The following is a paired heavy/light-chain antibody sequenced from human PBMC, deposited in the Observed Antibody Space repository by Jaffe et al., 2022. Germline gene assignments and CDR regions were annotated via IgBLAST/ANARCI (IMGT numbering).Light chain of an antibody. CDR1: SSDVGGYYF. V-gene: IGLV2-8*01. CDR3: ASYTASNNWVNWV. Sequence: QSALTQPPSASGSPGQSVTISCTGASSDVGGYYFVSWYQQHPSKAPKLMIYDNTKRPSGVPDRFSGSKSGNTASLTVSGLQAEDEADYYCASYTASNNWVNWVFGGGTRLTVL. J-gene: IGLJ3*02. CDR2: DNT.
Heavy chain of an antibody. D-gene: IGHD3-3*01. CDR2: IRYDGSQT. Sequence: QAQLVESGGGVVQPGGSLRLSCAASGFNFGGHGMHWVRQAPGKGLDWVIGIRYDGSQTYYADSVKGRFTISRDNSRNTLFLQMNSLGLDDTAVYYCAKYDGTLRALDVWGKGTMVTVSS. V-gene: IGHV3-30*02. CDR1: GFNFGGHG. CDR3: AKYDGTLRALDV. J-gene: IGHJ3*01.